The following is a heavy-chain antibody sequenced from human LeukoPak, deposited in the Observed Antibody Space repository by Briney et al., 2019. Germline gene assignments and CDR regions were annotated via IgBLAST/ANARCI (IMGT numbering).Heavy chain of an antibody. CDR3: ARDLAGFQEPRYYYYMDV. V-gene: IGHV3-66*02. CDR2: IYSDDRA. J-gene: IGHJ6*03. CDR1: GFPVRRNV. Sequence: GGSLRLSCVASGFPVRRNVMSWVRPAPGKGLEWVSLIYSDDRAFYADSVKGRFTISRNNSKNTLFLQMSSLKPEDTAIYYCARDLAGFQEPRYYYYMDVWGKGTTVTVSS. D-gene: IGHD1-14*01.